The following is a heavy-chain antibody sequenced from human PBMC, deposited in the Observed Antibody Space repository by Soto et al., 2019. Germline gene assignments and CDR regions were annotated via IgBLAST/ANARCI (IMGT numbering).Heavy chain of an antibody. D-gene: IGHD1-26*01. CDR2: TRNKANTYTT. CDR1: GFIFSDHY. J-gene: IGHJ4*02. Sequence: PGGSLRLSCAASGFIFSDHYMDWVRQPPGKGLEWVGRTRNKANTYTTEYAASVKGRFTMSRDDSKNSLYLQMNSLKTEDTAVYYCARDLSGSDIVYCGQGTLVTVSS. V-gene: IGHV3-72*01. CDR3: ARDLSGSDIVY.